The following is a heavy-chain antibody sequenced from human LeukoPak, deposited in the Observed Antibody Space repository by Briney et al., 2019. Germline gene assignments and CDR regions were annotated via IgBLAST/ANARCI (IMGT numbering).Heavy chain of an antibody. D-gene: IGHD3-22*01. CDR1: GYTFTGYY. Sequence: ASLKVSCKASGYTFTGYYMHWVRQAPGQGLEWMGWINPNSSVTKYAQKFQGRVTMTRDTSISTAYMELSRLRPDDTAVYYCARVLGYYDSSGYGYWGQGTLVTVSS. CDR3: ARVLGYYDSSGYGY. V-gene: IGHV1-2*02. J-gene: IGHJ4*02. CDR2: INPNSSVT.